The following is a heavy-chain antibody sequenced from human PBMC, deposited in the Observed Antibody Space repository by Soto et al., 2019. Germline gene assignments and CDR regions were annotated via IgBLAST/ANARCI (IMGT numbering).Heavy chain of an antibody. CDR2: INSDGSST. CDR3: ARSELLGFGEPNYHHYGMDV. D-gene: IGHD3-10*01. CDR1: GFTFSSYW. Sequence: GGSLRLSCAASGFTFSSYWMHWVRQAPGKGLVWVSRINSDGSSTSYADSVKGRFTISRDNAKNTLYLQMNSLRAEDTAVYYCARSELLGFGEPNYHHYGMDVWGQGTTVTVAS. J-gene: IGHJ6*02. V-gene: IGHV3-74*01.